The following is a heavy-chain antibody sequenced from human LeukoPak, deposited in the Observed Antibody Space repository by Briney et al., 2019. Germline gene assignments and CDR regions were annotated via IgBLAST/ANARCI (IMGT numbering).Heavy chain of an antibody. D-gene: IGHD3-22*01. CDR3: ATHYDSSGYYPYYYYYMDV. Sequence: SETLSLTCTVSGGSISSYYWSWIRQPPGKGLEWIGYIYYSGSTNYNPSLKSRVTISVDTSKNQFSLKLSSVTAADTAVYYCATHYDSSGYYPYYYYYMDVWGKGTTVTVSS. CDR1: GGSISSYY. CDR2: IYYSGST. V-gene: IGHV4-59*01. J-gene: IGHJ6*03.